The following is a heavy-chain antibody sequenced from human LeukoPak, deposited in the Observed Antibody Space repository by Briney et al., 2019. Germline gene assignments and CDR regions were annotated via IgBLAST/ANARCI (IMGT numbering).Heavy chain of an antibody. CDR2: IYYSGST. J-gene: IGHJ4*02. V-gene: IGHV4-59*01. Sequence: SETLSLTCTVSGGSISSYYWSWIRQPPGKGLEWIGYIYYSGSTNYNPSLKSRVTISVDTSKNQFSLKLSSVTAADTAVYYCAREHRPGGGFGEVFDYWGQGTLVTVSS. D-gene: IGHD3-10*01. CDR1: GGSISSYY. CDR3: AREHRPGGGFGEVFDY.